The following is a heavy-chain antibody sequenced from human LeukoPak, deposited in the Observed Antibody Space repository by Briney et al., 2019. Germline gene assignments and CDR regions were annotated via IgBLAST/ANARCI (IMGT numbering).Heavy chain of an antibody. Sequence: PGGSLRLSCAASGFTFSSYGMHWVRQAPGKGLEWVAVIWYDGSNKYYADSVKGRFAISRDNSKNTLYLQMNSLRAEDTAVYYCARDMEEVSNWGQGTLVTVSS. CDR1: GFTFSSYG. CDR3: ARDMEEVSN. CDR2: IWYDGSNK. V-gene: IGHV3-33*01. J-gene: IGHJ4*02. D-gene: IGHD3-3*02.